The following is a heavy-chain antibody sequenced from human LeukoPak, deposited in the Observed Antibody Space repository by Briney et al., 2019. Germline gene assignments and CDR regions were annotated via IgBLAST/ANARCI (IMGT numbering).Heavy chain of an antibody. D-gene: IGHD3-22*01. Sequence: SETLSLTCAVYGGSFSGYYWSWIRQPPGKGLEWIGEINHSGSTNYNPSLKSRVTISVDTSKNQFSLKLSSVTAADTAVYYCARGGRKKGYYYDSSGYYSLFDYWDQGTLVTVSS. CDR3: ARGGRKKGYYYDSSGYYSLFDY. CDR1: GGSFSGYY. V-gene: IGHV4-34*01. J-gene: IGHJ4*02. CDR2: INHSGST.